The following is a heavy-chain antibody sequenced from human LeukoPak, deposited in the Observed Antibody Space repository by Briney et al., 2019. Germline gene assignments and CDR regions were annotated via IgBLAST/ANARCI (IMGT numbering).Heavy chain of an antibody. CDR1: AFTFSSYA. CDR3: AKDSSGWYGYWFDP. Sequence: GGSLRLSCAASAFTFSSYAMSWVRQAPGKGLEWVSAISGSGGSTYYADSVKGRFTISRDNSKNTLYLQMNSLRAEDTAVYYCAKDSSGWYGYWFDPWGQGTLVTVSS. D-gene: IGHD6-19*01. J-gene: IGHJ5*02. V-gene: IGHV3-23*01. CDR2: ISGSGGST.